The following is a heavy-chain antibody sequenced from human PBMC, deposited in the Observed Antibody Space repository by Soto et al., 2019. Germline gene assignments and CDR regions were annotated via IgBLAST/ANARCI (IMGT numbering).Heavy chain of an antibody. CDR2: INPSGGST. V-gene: IGHV1-46*03. Sequence: ASVKVSCKASGYTFTSYYMHWVRQAPGQGLEWMGIINPSGGSTSYAQKFQGRVTMTRDTSTSTVYMELSSLRSEDTAVYYCARVGLRYFDWYGPDAFDIWGQGTMVTLSS. CDR1: GYTFTSYY. D-gene: IGHD3-9*01. J-gene: IGHJ3*02. CDR3: ARVGLRYFDWYGPDAFDI.